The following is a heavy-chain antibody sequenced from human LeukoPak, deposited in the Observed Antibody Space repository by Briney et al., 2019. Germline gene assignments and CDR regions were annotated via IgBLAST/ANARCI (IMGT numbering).Heavy chain of an antibody. CDR2: ISGSGGST. CDR1: GFTFSSYA. CDR3: AKGELTSSGWYFKNFKN. V-gene: IGHV3-23*01. D-gene: IGHD6-19*01. Sequence: SGGSLRLSCAASGFTFSSYAMSWVRQAPGKGLEWVSAISGSGGSTYYADSVKGRFTISRDNSKNMLYLQMNSLRAEDTAIYYCAKGELTSSGWYFKNFKNWGQGTLVTVSS. J-gene: IGHJ4*02.